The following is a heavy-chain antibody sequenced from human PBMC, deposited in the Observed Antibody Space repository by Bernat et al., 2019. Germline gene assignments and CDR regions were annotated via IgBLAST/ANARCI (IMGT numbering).Heavy chain of an antibody. CDR2: ISYDGSNK. V-gene: IGHV3-30*18. Sequence: QVQLVESGGGVVQPGRSLRLSCAASGFTFSSYGMHWVRQAPGKGLEWVAVISYDGSNKYYADSVKGRFTISRDNSKNTLYLQMNSLRAEDTAVYYCAKDHNGDFPPAGPHWYFDLWGRGTLVTVSS. CDR1: GFTFSSYG. D-gene: IGHD4-17*01. J-gene: IGHJ2*01. CDR3: AKDHNGDFPPAGPHWYFDL.